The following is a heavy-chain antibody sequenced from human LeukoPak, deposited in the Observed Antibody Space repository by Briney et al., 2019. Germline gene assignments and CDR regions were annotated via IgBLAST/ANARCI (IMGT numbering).Heavy chain of an antibody. D-gene: IGHD6-13*01. CDR3: ATGLPAAAAAQT. CDR1: GYTLTELA. Sequence: ASVKVSCKVSGYTLTELAVHWVRQAPGIGLEWMANFDPEDGETLYTQKFQGRVTLTEDTSTDTAYFELSSLRSDDTAVYYCATGLPAAAAAQTWGQGTLVTVSS. V-gene: IGHV1-24*01. CDR2: FDPEDGET. J-gene: IGHJ5*02.